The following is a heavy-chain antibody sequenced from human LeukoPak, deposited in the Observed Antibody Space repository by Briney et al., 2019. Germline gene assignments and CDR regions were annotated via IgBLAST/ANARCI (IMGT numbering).Heavy chain of an antibody. CDR1: GYTFTSYY. J-gene: IGHJ5*02. CDR2: MNPNRGNT. Sequence: VASVTVSCTASGYTFTSYYINWVRQATGQGLEWMGWMNPNRGNTGYAQKFQGRVTMTRITSIITAYMELSSLRSEDTAVYYGARGLLWFESYNGFDPWGQGTMVTVSS. D-gene: IGHD3-10*01. V-gene: IGHV1-8*01. CDR3: ARGLLWFESYNGFDP.